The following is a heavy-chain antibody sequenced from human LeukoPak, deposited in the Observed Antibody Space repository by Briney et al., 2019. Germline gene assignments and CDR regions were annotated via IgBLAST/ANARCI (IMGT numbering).Heavy chain of an antibody. Sequence: GASVKVSCKASGYTFTSYGISWVRQAPGQGLGWMGWINPNSGGTNYAQKFQGRVTMTRDTSISTAYMELSRLRSDDTAVYYCARVERIVGATGLGGVDYWGQGTLVTVSS. CDR1: GYTFTSYG. V-gene: IGHV1-2*02. CDR3: ARVERIVGATGLGGVDY. CDR2: INPNSGGT. J-gene: IGHJ4*02. D-gene: IGHD1-26*01.